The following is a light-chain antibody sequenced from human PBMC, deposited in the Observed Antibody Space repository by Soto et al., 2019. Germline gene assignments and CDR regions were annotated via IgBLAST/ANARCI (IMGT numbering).Light chain of an antibody. Sequence: EFVLTQSPGTLSLSPGERATLSCRASQSVSNTYLAWYQQKPGQAPRLLMYDASSRATGIPDRFSGSGSGTDFTLTISRLEPEDFAVYYCQQYGRSPGLFTFGPGTKVDIK. CDR3: QQYGRSPGLFT. J-gene: IGKJ3*01. CDR2: DAS. CDR1: QSVSNTY. V-gene: IGKV3-20*01.